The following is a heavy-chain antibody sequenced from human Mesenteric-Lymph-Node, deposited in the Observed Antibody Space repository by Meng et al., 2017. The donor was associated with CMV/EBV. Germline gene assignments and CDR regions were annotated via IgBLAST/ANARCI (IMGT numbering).Heavy chain of an antibody. CDR2: ISVSGGVT. V-gene: IGHV3-23*01. CDR1: GFTFSSYA. D-gene: IGHD3-22*01. CDR3: TKISHSSGLD. J-gene: IGHJ4*02. Sequence: LSCAASGFTFSSYAMSWVRQAPGKGLEWVSTISVSGGVTYYADSVKGRFTISRDNSKNTLYLQMNSLRAEDTGVYYCTKISHSSGLDWGQGILVTVSS.